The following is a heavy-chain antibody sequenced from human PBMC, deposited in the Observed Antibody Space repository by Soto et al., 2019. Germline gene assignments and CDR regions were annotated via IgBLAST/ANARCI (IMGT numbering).Heavy chain of an antibody. V-gene: IGHV4-59*08. Sequence: QVQLQESGPGLVKPSETLSLTCTVSGGSISSYYWSWIRQPPGKGLEWIGYIYYSGSTYYNPSLTSRPTIPVAPSQNQFPLKLTSVTAAYTAVYYCVRGARYPPGAFDIWGQGTMVPVSS. CDR3: VRGARYPPGAFDI. J-gene: IGHJ3*02. CDR1: GGSISSYY. D-gene: IGHD1-26*01. CDR2: IYYSGST.